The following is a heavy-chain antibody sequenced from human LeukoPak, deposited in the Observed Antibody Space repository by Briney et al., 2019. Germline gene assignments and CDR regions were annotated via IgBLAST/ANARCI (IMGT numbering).Heavy chain of an antibody. D-gene: IGHD3-16*02. Sequence: PGGSLRLSCAASGFTFSNFEMNWVRQIPGKGLEWLSFITRSGRIIYYADSVKGRFTISRDNANNSLHLQMNSLRVEDTGIYFCARGSTFGGVISDFWGQGTLVTVSS. CDR1: GFTFSNFE. CDR2: ITRSGRII. J-gene: IGHJ4*02. V-gene: IGHV3-48*03. CDR3: ARGSTFGGVISDF.